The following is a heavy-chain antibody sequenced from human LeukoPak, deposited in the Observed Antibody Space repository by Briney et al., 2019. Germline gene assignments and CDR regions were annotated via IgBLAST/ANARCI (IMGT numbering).Heavy chain of an antibody. CDR3: ASPSAGYSSSWSLSFDY. CDR2: IIPIFGTA. J-gene: IGHJ4*02. Sequence: SVKVSCKASGGTFSSYAISWVRQAPGQGLEWMGGIIPIFGTANYAQKFQGRVTITTDESTSTAYMELSSLRSEDTAVYYCASPSAGYSSSWSLSFDYWGQGTLVTVSP. D-gene: IGHD6-13*01. CDR1: GGTFSSYA. V-gene: IGHV1-69*05.